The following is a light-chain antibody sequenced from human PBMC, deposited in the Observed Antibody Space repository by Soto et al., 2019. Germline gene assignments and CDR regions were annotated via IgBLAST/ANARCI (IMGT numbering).Light chain of an antibody. CDR2: EIS. J-gene: IGLJ2*01. CDR1: SSDVGGYNY. V-gene: IGLV2-8*01. Sequence: QAVVTQPPSASGSPGQSVTISCSGTSSDVGGYNYVSWYQQHPGKAPKLMIYEISKRPSGVPDRFSGSKSGNTASLTVSGLQAEDEADYYCYSYAGRTVVFGGGTKVTVL. CDR3: YSYAGRTVV.